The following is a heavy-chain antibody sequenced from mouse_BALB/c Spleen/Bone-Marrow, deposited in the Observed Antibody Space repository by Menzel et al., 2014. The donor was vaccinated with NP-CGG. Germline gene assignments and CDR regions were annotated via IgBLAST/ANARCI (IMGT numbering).Heavy chain of an antibody. CDR3: ATHDGYYISFAY. CDR1: GFSLTSHG. V-gene: IGHV2-9*02. D-gene: IGHD2-3*01. J-gene: IGHJ3*01. CDR2: IWAGGGT. Sequence: VMLVESGPGLVAPSQSLSITCTVSGFSLTSHGVHWVRQPPGKGLEWLGVIWAGGGTNYNSALMSRLSISKDNSKNQVFLKMNSLQTDDTAIYYCATHDGYYISFAYWGQGTLVTVSA.